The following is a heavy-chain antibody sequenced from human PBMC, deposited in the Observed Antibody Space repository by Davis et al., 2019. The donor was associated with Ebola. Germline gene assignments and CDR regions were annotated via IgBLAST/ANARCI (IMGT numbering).Heavy chain of an antibody. D-gene: IGHD4-23*01. Sequence: SETLSLTCTVSGGSISSGDYYWSWIRQPPGKGLEWIGYIYYSGSTYYNPSLKSRVTISVDRSKNQFSLKLSSVTAADTAVYYCARSQTTVVTGWFDPWGQGTLVTVSS. J-gene: IGHJ5*02. CDR1: GGSISSGDYY. V-gene: IGHV4-30-4*01. CDR2: IYYSGST. CDR3: ARSQTTVVTGWFDP.